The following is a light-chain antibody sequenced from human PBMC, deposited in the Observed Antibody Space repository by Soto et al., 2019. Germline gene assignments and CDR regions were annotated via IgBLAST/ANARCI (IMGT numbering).Light chain of an antibody. CDR3: QQLNSYLPIT. Sequence: LTQSPATLSLSPGERATLSCRASQSVSSYLAWYQQKPGKAPKLLIYAASTLQSGVPSRFSGSGSGTDFTLTISSLQPEDFATYYCQQLNSYLPITFGQGTRLEIK. J-gene: IGKJ5*01. V-gene: IGKV1-9*01. CDR2: AAS. CDR1: QSVSSY.